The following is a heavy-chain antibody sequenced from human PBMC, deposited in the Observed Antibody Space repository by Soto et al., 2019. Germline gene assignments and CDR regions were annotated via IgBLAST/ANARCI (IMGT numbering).Heavy chain of an antibody. CDR3: ARDSPTIAVAGTLDY. Sequence: GGSLRLSCAASGFTFSSYSMNWVRQAPGKGLEWVSYISSSSSTIYYADSVKGRFTISRDNAKNSLYLQMNSLRDEDAAVYYCARDSPTIAVAGTLDYWGQGTLVTVSS. J-gene: IGHJ4*02. D-gene: IGHD6-19*01. V-gene: IGHV3-48*02. CDR2: ISSSSSTI. CDR1: GFTFSSYS.